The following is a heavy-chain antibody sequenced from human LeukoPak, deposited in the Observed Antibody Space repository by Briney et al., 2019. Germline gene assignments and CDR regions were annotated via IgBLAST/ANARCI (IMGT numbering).Heavy chain of an antibody. Sequence: SETLSLTCTVSGGSISSYYWSWIRQPPGKGLEWIGYIYYSGSTNYNPSLKSRVTISVDTSKNQFSLKLSSVTAADTAVYYCARAVLRYFDYDYWGQGTPVTVSS. CDR1: GGSISSYY. D-gene: IGHD3-9*01. CDR3: ARAVLRYFDYDY. CDR2: IYYSGST. V-gene: IGHV4-59*01. J-gene: IGHJ4*02.